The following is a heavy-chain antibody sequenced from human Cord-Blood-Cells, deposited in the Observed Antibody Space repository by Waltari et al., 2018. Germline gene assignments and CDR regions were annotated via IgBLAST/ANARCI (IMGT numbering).Heavy chain of an antibody. CDR1: GYSFTCYW. CDR3: ARRASSYYYDSSGFSYWYFDL. V-gene: IGHV5-51*01. Sequence: EVPLVPSGAQVKKPGEPLKISSQGSGYSFTCYWIGWVPQIPGHCLEGMGIIYPVDSDTRYSPSFQGQVTISADKSISTAYLQWSSLKASDTAMYYCARRASSYYYDSSGFSYWYFDLWGRGTLVTVSS. D-gene: IGHD3-22*01. CDR2: IYPVDSDT. J-gene: IGHJ2*01.